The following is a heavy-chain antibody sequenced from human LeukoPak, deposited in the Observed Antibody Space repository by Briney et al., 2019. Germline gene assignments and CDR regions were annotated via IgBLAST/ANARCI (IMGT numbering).Heavy chain of an antibody. V-gene: IGHV4-59*01. CDR1: GDSISHNY. Sequence: SETLSLTCNVSGDSISHNYWSWIRQPPGEGLEWIGYVYYSGSTKYNPSLKSRVTMSVDTSKNQISLNLRSVTAADTAVYYCARTPYGTRFDYWGQGNLVTVSS. J-gene: IGHJ4*02. D-gene: IGHD2-15*01. CDR3: ARTPYGTRFDY. CDR2: VYYSGST.